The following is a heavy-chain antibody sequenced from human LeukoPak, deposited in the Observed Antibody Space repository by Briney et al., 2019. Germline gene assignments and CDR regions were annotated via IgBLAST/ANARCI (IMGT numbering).Heavy chain of an antibody. Sequence: PGGSLRLSCVASGFSFSNLAMGWVRQAPGNGLEWVSVISDSGDITYYADSVKGRFTISRDNSRNTLYLQMNSLRVDDTAVYYCAKDARRYSGWYFFDHWGQGTLVTVSS. V-gene: IGHV3-23*01. J-gene: IGHJ4*02. CDR1: GFSFSNLA. CDR2: ISDSGDIT. D-gene: IGHD6-19*01. CDR3: AKDARRYSGWYFFDH.